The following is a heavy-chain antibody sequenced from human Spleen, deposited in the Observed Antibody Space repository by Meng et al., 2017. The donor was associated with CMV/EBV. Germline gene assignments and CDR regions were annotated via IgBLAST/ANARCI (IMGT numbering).Heavy chain of an antibody. CDR3: ARAGYYYDSSGYFGFDH. V-gene: IGHV4-30-4*08. CDR2: IYYSGST. Sequence: QVQLQESVPGLVKPSQTLSLTCTVSGGSISSGDYYWSWIRQPPGKCLEWIGYIYYSGSTYYNPSLKSRVTISVDTSKNQFSLKLSSVTAADTAVYYCARAGYYYDSSGYFGFDHWDHGPRVTVYS. J-gene: IGHJ4*01. D-gene: IGHD3-22*01. CDR1: GGSISSGDYY.